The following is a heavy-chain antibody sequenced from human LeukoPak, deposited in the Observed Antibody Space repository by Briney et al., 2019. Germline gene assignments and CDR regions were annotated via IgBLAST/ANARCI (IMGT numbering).Heavy chain of an antibody. V-gene: IGHV4-59*01. CDR1: GGSISSYY. Sequence: SETLSLTCTVSGGSISSYYWSWIRQPPGKGLEWIGYIYYSGSTNYNPSLKSRVTISVDTSKNQFSLKLSSVTAADTAVYYCARGQWCYYGSGSYSFDYWGQGTLVTVSS. CDR2: IYYSGST. J-gene: IGHJ4*02. CDR3: ARGQWCYYGSGSYSFDY. D-gene: IGHD3-10*01.